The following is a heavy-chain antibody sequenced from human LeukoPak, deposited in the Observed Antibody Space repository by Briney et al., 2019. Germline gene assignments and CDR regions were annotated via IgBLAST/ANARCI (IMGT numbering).Heavy chain of an antibody. Sequence: PSGTLSLTCTVSGGSISSDYWSWIRQPPGKGLEWVGYISYSGSTNYNPSLRSRVTISVDTSKNQFSLKLNSVTAADTAVYYCAREAVSGWCDFFDFWGQGTLVTVSS. J-gene: IGHJ4*02. CDR1: GGSISSDY. CDR2: ISYSGST. D-gene: IGHD6-19*01. CDR3: AREAVSGWCDFFDF. V-gene: IGHV4-59*01.